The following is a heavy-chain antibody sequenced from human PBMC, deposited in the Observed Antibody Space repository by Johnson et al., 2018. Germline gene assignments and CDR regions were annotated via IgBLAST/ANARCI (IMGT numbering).Heavy chain of an antibody. V-gene: IGHV3-11*01. J-gene: IGHJ1*01. D-gene: IGHD3-3*01. CDR3: AAWSGDSRDLEH. CDR1: GFTLSDYY. CDR2: SSRAGPI. Sequence: QVQLVESGGALVEPGGSLRLSCAASGFTLSDYYLSWLRPAPGTGLDWVSYSSRAGPIYYGDSVRGRFTISRDNAKNSLYLQMNNLRAEDTAVYCGAAWSGDSRDLEHWGQGTLVTVSS.